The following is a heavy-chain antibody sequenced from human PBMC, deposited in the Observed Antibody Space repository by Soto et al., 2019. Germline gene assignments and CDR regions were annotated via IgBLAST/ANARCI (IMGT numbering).Heavy chain of an antibody. CDR3: AKLYDYIWGSYRLDY. J-gene: IGHJ4*02. V-gene: IGHV3-23*01. CDR2: ISGSGGST. Sequence: ASVKVSCKTSGYHFTRYYIHWVRQAPGKGLEWVSAISGSGGSTYYADSVKGRFTTSRDNSKNTLYLQMNSLRAEDTAVYYCAKLYDYIWGSYRLDYWGQGTQVTVSS. CDR1: GYHFTRYY. D-gene: IGHD3-16*02.